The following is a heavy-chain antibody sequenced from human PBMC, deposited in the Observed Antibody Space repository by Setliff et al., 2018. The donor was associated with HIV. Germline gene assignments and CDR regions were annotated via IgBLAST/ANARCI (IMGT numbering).Heavy chain of an antibody. J-gene: IGHJ4*02. V-gene: IGHV3-23*01. D-gene: IGHD3-22*01. Sequence: GGSLRLSCAASGFPFSNYAMSWVRQAPGKGLEWVSAISSGGGTYYADFVKGRFTISRDNSKNTLYLQMNSLRAEDTAVYYCARDPGGDTSGYLIYYYDYWGQGTLVTVS. CDR1: GFPFSNYA. CDR3: ARDPGGDTSGYLIYYYDY. CDR2: ISSGGGT.